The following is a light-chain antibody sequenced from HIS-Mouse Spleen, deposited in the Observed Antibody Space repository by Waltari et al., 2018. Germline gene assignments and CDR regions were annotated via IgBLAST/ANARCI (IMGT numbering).Light chain of an antibody. CDR2: DVS. CDR1: SSDVGGYNY. V-gene: IGLV2-11*01. J-gene: IGLJ3*02. CDR3: CSYAGSYTWV. Sequence: QSALTQPRSVSGSPGQSVTISCTGTSSDVGGYNYVSWYQQHPGKAPKLMIYDVSKRPSGVPDRFSGYKSGNTASLTISGLPDEDEADYYCCSYAGSYTWVFGGGTKLTVL.